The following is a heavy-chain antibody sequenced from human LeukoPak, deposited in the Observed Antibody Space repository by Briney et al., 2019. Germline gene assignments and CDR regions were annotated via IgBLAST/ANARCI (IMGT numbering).Heavy chain of an antibody. CDR2: INHSGST. D-gene: IGHD3-22*01. J-gene: IGHJ3*02. Sequence: PSETLTLTCAVYGGSFSGYYWSWIRQPPGKGLEWIGEINHSGSTNYNPSLKSRVTISVDTSKNQFSLKQSSVTAADTAVYYCASEVLYYYDSSGYLGIWGQGTMVTVSS. CDR3: ASEVLYYYDSSGYLGI. CDR1: GGSFSGYY. V-gene: IGHV4-34*01.